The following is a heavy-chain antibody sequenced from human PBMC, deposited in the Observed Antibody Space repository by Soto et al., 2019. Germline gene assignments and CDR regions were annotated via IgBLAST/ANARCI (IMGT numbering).Heavy chain of an antibody. CDR2: ISYDGSNK. V-gene: IGHV3-30-3*01. CDR3: ARPLWRDDYNWGYFDF. D-gene: IGHD4-4*01. CDR1: GFTFSSYA. J-gene: IGHJ2*01. Sequence: GGSLRLSCAASGFTFSSYAMHWVRQAPGKGLEWVAVISYDGSNKYYADSVKGRFTISRDNSKNTLYLQMNSLRAEDTAVYYCARPLWRDDYNWGYFDFWGRGSLVTDSS.